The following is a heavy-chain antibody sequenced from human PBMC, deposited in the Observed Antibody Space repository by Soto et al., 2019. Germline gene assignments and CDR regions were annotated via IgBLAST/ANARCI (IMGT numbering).Heavy chain of an antibody. CDR1: GFSLSTSGVG. D-gene: IGHD3-10*01. CDR2: IYWDDDK. Sequence: QITLKESGPTLVKPTQTLTLTCTFSGFSLSTSGVGVGWIRQPPGKALQWLALIYWDDDKRYSPSLKSSLTITKDTSKHQVVLTMTNVDPVDTATYYWAHRRDVGVVRGVIYFDYWGQGTLVTVST. J-gene: IGHJ4*02. CDR3: AHRRDVGVVRGVIYFDY. V-gene: IGHV2-5*02.